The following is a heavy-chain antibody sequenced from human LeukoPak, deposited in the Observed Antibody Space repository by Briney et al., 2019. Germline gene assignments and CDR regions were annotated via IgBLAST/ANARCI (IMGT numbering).Heavy chain of an antibody. CDR2: INSDGSST. J-gene: IGHJ4*02. CDR3: AREGGSTIKFVDY. Sequence: GGSLRLSCAASGFTFSSYWMSWVRQAPGKGLVWVSRINSDGSSTSYADSVKGRFTISRDNAKNTLYLQMNSLRAEDTAVYYCAREGGSTIKFVDYWGQGTLVTVSS. V-gene: IGHV3-74*01. CDR1: GFTFSSYW. D-gene: IGHD5-24*01.